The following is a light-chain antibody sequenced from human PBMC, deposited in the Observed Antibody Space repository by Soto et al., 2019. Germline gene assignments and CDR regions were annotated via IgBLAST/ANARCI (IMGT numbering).Light chain of an antibody. Sequence: EIVLTQSPATLSLSPGERATLSCRASQSVRSFLAWYQQKPGQAPRLIMDDASNRATGIPARFSGSGSGTDFTLTISSLEPEDFAVYYCQQYGSSGTFGQGTKVDMK. J-gene: IGKJ1*01. CDR2: DAS. V-gene: IGKV3-11*01. CDR1: QSVRSF. CDR3: QQYGSSGT.